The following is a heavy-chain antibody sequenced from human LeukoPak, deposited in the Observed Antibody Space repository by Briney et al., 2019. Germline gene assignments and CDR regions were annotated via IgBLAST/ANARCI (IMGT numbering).Heavy chain of an antibody. CDR3: AKKTPGHHPFDY. CDR1: GYTFTSYD. D-gene: IGHD2-8*02. J-gene: IGHJ4*02. CDR2: MNPNSGNT. V-gene: IGHV1-8*01. Sequence: ASVKVSCKASGYTFTSYDINWVRQATGQGLEWMGWMNPNSGNTGYAQKFQGKVTMTRNTSISTAYMELSSLRVEDTAVYFCAKKTPGHHPFDYWGQGILVTVSS.